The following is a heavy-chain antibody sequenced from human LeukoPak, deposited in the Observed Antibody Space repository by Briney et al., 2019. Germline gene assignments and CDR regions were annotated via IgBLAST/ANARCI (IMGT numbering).Heavy chain of an antibody. CDR3: ARGDSTGFYYAVFED. J-gene: IGHJ4*02. V-gene: IGHV3-7*03. CDR2: INQGGSTK. Sequence: GGSLRLSCAVSGFAFSNSWMTWVRQAPGKGLEWVANINQGGSTKNYVDSVKGRFTISRDDAKNSLYLQMHSLRAEDTAFYYCARGDSTGFYYAVFEDWGQGTLVTVSS. D-gene: IGHD3-22*01. CDR1: GFAFSNSW.